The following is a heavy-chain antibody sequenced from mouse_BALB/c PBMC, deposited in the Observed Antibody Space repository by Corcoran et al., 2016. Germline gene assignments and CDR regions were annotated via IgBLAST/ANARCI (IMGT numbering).Heavy chain of an antibody. J-gene: IGHJ2*01. CDR2: INTHSGVP. V-gene: IGHV9-4*02. D-gene: IGHD4-1*01. Sequence: QIQLVQSGPELKKPGETVRISCKASGYTFTTAGMQWVQKMPGKGLSWSGLINTHSGVPKYAEDFKGRFAFSLETSASTAYLQISNLKNEDTATYFCASSDWLFDYWGQGTTLTVSS. CDR3: ASSDWLFDY. CDR1: GYTFTTAG.